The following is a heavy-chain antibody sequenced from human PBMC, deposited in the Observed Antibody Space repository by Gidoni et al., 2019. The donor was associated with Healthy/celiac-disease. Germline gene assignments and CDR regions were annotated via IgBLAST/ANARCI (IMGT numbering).Heavy chain of an antibody. V-gene: IGHV4-59*01. Sequence: QVQLQESGPGLVKPSETLSLTCTVSGGSISSYYWSWIRQPPGKGLEWIGYIYYSGSTNYNPSLKSRVTISVDTSKNQFSLKLSSVTAADTAVYYCARDIGPAAVDYWGQGTLVTVSS. CDR1: GGSISSYY. CDR2: IYYSGST. D-gene: IGHD2-2*01. CDR3: ARDIGPAAVDY. J-gene: IGHJ4*02.